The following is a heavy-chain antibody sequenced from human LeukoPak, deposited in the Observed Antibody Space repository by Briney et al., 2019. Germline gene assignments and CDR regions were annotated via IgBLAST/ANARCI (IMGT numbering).Heavy chain of an antibody. CDR3: AREGGQPPPYNWFDP. CDR2: IYYSGST. V-gene: IGHV4-61*01. D-gene: IGHD1-26*01. J-gene: IGHJ5*02. Sequence: KASETLSLTCTVSGGSVSSGSYYWSWIRQPPGKGLEWIGYIYYSGSTNYNPSLKSRVTISVDTSKNQFSLKLSSVTAADTAVYYCAREGGQPPPYNWFDPWGQGTLVTVSS. CDR1: GGSVSSGSYY.